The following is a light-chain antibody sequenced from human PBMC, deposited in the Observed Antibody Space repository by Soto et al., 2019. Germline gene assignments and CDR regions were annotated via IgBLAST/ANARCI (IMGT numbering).Light chain of an antibody. CDR2: AAS. CDR1: QSVSSTY. V-gene: IGKV3-20*01. Sequence: EIVLTQSPDTLSLFPGERSTFSCRASQSVSSTYLAWYQQKPGQAPRPLISAASSRATGTPDRFSGSGSGTDFTLTISRLVPEDFAVYYCQQYGSSRWTFGQGTKAEIK. J-gene: IGKJ1*01. CDR3: QQYGSSRWT.